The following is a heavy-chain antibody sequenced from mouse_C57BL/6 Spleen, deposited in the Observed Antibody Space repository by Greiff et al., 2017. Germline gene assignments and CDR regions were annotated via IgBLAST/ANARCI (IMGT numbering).Heavy chain of an antibody. J-gene: IGHJ1*03. CDR1: GYTFTDYN. CDR3: AREENYYGSSYWYFDV. V-gene: IGHV1-18*01. Sequence: EVQLQQSGPELVKPGASVKIPCKASGYTFTDYNMDWVKQSHGKSLEWIGDINPNNGGTIYNQKFKGKATLTVDKSSSTAYMELRSLTSEDTAVYCCAREENYYGSSYWYFDVWGTGTTVTVSS. CDR2: INPNNGGT. D-gene: IGHD1-1*01.